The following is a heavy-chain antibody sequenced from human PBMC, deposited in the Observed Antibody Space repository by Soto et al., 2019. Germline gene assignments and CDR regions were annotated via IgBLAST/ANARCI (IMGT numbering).Heavy chain of an antibody. J-gene: IGHJ6*02. V-gene: IGHV5-51*01. CDR2: IYPGDSDT. Sequence: GESLKISCNGSGYRFSTFWIGWVRQMPGKGLEWMGIIYPGDSDTRYSPSFQGQVTISADKSISIAYLQWSSLKASDTAMYYCARHIDGYSYGFYYYGMDVWGQGTTVTVSS. CDR3: ARHIDGYSYGFYYYGMDV. D-gene: IGHD5-18*01. CDR1: GYRFSTFW.